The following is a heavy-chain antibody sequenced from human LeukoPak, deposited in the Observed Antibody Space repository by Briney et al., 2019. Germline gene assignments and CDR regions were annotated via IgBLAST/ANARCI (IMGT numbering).Heavy chain of an antibody. V-gene: IGHV3-30*02. D-gene: IGHD6-13*01. CDR2: IRYDGSNK. Sequence: GGSLRLSCAASGFTFSSYGMHWVRQAPGKGLEWAAFIRYDGSNKYYADSVKGRFTISRDNSKNTLYLQMNSLRAEDTAVYYCAKRKLRIAAAGSDSGAFDYWGQGTLVTVSS. J-gene: IGHJ4*02. CDR3: AKRKLRIAAAGSDSGAFDY. CDR1: GFTFSSYG.